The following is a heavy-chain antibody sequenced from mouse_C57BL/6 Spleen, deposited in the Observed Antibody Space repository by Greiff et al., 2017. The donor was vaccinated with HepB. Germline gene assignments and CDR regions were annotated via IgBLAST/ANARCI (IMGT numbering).Heavy chain of an antibody. V-gene: IGHV1-52*01. D-gene: IGHD2-5*01. J-gene: IGHJ2*01. Sequence: VQLQQPGAELVRPGSSVKLSCKASGYTFTSYWMHWVKQRPIQGLEWIGNIDPSDSETHYNQKFKDKATLTVDKSSSTAYMQLSSLTSEDSAVYYCARGYSNLYYFDYWGQGTTLTVSS. CDR2: IDPSDSET. CDR1: GYTFTSYW. CDR3: ARGYSNLYYFDY.